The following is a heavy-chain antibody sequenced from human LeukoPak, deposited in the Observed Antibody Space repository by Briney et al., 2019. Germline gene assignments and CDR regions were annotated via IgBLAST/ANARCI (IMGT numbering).Heavy chain of an antibody. J-gene: IGHJ4*02. CDR2: INHSGST. Sequence: SETLSVTCAVYGGSFSGYYWSWIRQPPGKGLEWIGEINHSGSTNYNPSLKSRVTISVDTSKNQFSLKLSSVTAADTAVYYCARIAAGSYYFDYWGQGTLVTVSS. CDR3: ARIAAGSYYFDY. D-gene: IGHD6-13*01. V-gene: IGHV4-34*01. CDR1: GGSFSGYY.